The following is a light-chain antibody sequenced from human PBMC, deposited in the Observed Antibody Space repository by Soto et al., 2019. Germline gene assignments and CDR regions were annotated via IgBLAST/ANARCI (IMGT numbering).Light chain of an antibody. V-gene: IGKV3-15*01. CDR1: QSVSSN. CDR3: QQYNNWPPEIT. Sequence: EIVMTQSPATLSVSPGERATLSCRASQSVSSNLAWYQQKPGQAPRLLIYGASTRATGIPARFSGSGSGTEFTLTISSLQSEDFADYYGQQYNNWPPEITFGQGTRLEIK. CDR2: GAS. J-gene: IGKJ5*01.